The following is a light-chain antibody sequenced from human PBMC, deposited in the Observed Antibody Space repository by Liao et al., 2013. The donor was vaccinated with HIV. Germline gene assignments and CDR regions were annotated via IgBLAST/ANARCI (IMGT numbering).Light chain of an antibody. CDR1: NIGSKS. J-gene: IGLJ3*02. CDR2: YDR. Sequence: SSELSQTPSVSVAPGKTATVTCGGSNIGSKSVHWYQQKPGQAPLLVIYYDRDRPSGIPERFSGSNSGHTATLNISRVEAGDEADYYCQVWDRSSGHRVFGGGTKLTVL. CDR3: QVWDRSSGHRV. V-gene: IGLV3-21*04.